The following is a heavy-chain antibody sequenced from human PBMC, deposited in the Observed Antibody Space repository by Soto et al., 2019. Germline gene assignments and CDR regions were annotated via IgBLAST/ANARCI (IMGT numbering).Heavy chain of an antibody. CDR1: GFTFSSYA. CDR2: ISYDGSNK. J-gene: IGHJ4*02. Sequence: QVQLVESGGGVVQPGRSLRLSCAASGFTFSSYAMHWVRQTPGKGLEWVAVISYDGSNKYYADSVKGRFTISRDNSKNTLYLQMNSLRDEDTAVYYCARDPVAYCGGDCRTFDYWGQGTLVTVSS. CDR3: ARDPVAYCGGDCRTFDY. V-gene: IGHV3-30-3*01. D-gene: IGHD2-21*02.